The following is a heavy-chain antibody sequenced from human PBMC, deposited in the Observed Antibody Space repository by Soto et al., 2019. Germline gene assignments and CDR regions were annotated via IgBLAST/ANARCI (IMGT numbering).Heavy chain of an antibody. D-gene: IGHD2-21*01. CDR2: IYYSGST. Sequence: PSETLSLTCTVSGGSISSYYWSWIRQPPGKGLEWIGYIYYSGSTNYNPSLKSRVTISVDPSKNQFSLKLSSVTAADTAVYYCARHHVVPWLDAAALIPIEATDAFDIWGQRTMVTVSS. V-gene: IGHV4-59*08. J-gene: IGHJ3*02. CDR3: ARHHVVPWLDAAALIPIEATDAFDI. CDR1: GGSISSYY.